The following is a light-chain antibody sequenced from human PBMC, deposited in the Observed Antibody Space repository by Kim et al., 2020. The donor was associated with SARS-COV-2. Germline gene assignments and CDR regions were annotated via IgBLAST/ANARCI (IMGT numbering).Light chain of an antibody. J-gene: IGLJ2*01. CDR2: FDN. Sequence: SYELTQPPSLSVAPGSTARITCGETIFRRNSVHWYQQRPGQAPVVVIRFDNDRPSGISERFSGSNDGYTATLTINRVEAGDEADYICQVWDSSWSHPVVFGGGTKLTVL. CDR1: IFRRNS. V-gene: IGLV3-21*04. CDR3: QVWDSSWSHPVV.